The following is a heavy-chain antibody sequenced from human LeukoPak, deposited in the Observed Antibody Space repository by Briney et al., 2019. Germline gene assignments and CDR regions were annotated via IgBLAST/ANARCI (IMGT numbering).Heavy chain of an antibody. Sequence: ASVKVSCKASGYTFTGYYMHWVRQAPGQGLEWMGWINPNSGGTNYAQKFQGRVTMTRDTSISTAYMELSRLRSDDTAVYYCARAKRAAAYQPTFDYWGQGTLVTVSS. CDR2: INPNSGGT. D-gene: IGHD6-13*01. J-gene: IGHJ4*02. CDR3: ARAKRAAAYQPTFDY. CDR1: GYTFTGYY. V-gene: IGHV1-2*02.